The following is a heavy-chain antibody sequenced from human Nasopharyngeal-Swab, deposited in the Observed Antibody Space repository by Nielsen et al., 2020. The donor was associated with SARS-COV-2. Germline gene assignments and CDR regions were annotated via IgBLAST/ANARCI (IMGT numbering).Heavy chain of an antibody. J-gene: IGHJ6*02. CDR1: GFTFRSYA. CDR2: ISGSDHTT. Sequence: GESLKISCAASGFTFRSYAIRWVRQAPGKGLEWVSVISGSDHTTYYADSVKGRFTISRDNSKNTVNLQMNSLRVEDTAIYYCAKDRDSGDDSDDYYHYYGMDVWGQGAPVTVSS. CDR3: AKDRDSGDDSDDYYHYYGMDV. V-gene: IGHV3-23*01. D-gene: IGHD5-12*01.